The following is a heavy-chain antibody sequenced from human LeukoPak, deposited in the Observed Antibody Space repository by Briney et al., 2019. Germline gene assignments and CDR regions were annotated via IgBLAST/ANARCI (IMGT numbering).Heavy chain of an antibody. CDR2: FTGGTGRT. V-gene: IGHV3-23*01. Sequence: GGSLRLSCAASGFTFSTYGMSWVRQAPGKGQEWVSTFTGGTGRTYYADSVKGRFTISRDTSKNTLSLQLSSMTAEDTAVYCCAKGGSGSYIDYWGQGTLVTVSS. D-gene: IGHD5-18*01. CDR1: GFTFSTYG. J-gene: IGHJ4*02. CDR3: AKGGSGSYIDY.